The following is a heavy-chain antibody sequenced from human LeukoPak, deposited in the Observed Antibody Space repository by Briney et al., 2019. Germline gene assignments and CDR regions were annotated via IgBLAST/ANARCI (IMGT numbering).Heavy chain of an antibody. J-gene: IGHJ6*02. CDR2: INSDGSST. Sequence: PGGSLRLSCAASGFTFSSYWMHWVRQAPGKGLVWVSRINSDGSSTSYADSVKGRFTISRDNAKNTLFLQMNSLRAEDTAVYYCASLGYSKGYYYGMDVWGQGTTVTVSS. CDR3: ASLGYSKGYYYGMDV. CDR1: GFTFSSYW. D-gene: IGHD4-11*01. V-gene: IGHV3-74*01.